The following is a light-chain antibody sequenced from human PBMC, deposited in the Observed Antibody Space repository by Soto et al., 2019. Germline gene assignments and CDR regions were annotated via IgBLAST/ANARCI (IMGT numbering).Light chain of an antibody. J-gene: IGKJ4*01. Sequence: AIRMTQSPSSLSASTGDSVTITCRASQGITSYLAWYQQKPGKAPNLLIYGASTLQSGVPSRFSGSGSGTDFTLTINSLQAEDFATYYCQQTRSYPSTFGGGTKVDTK. CDR3: QQTRSYPST. CDR2: GAS. V-gene: IGKV1-8*01. CDR1: QGITSY.